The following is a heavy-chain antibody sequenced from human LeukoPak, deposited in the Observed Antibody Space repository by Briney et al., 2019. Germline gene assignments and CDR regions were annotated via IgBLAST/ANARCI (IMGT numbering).Heavy chain of an antibody. V-gene: IGHV1-58*02. CDR3: AAEFQERGFDH. CDR1: GFTFSSSA. J-gene: IGHJ4*02. CDR2: IVVGSGNT. D-gene: IGHD1-26*01. Sequence: SVKVSCKASGFTFSSSAMQWVRQARGQRLEWIGWIVVGSGNTNYAQKFQERVTITRDMSTSTAYMELSSLRSEGTAVYYCAAEFQERGFDHWGQGTLVTVSS.